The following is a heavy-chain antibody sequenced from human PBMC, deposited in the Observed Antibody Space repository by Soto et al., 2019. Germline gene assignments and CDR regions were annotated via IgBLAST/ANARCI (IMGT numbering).Heavy chain of an antibody. D-gene: IGHD6-6*01. CDR2: ISTYNGNT. Sequence: QVQLVQSGAEVKKPGASVKVSCKASGYTFHTYGITWVRQAPGQGLEWMGWISTYNGNTEYVQKFQDRVTMTTDPSTRTAYMELRSLRSDDTAVYSCARKSSSSSWFDPWGQGTLVTVSS. V-gene: IGHV1-18*01. CDR1: GYTFHTYG. J-gene: IGHJ5*02. CDR3: ARKSSSSSWFDP.